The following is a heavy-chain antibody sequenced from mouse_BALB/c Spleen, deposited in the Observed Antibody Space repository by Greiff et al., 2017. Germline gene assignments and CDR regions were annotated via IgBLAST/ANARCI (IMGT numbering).Heavy chain of an antibody. Sequence: VQLQQSGAELVRPGSSVKISCKASGYAFSSYWMNWVKQRPGQGLEWIGQIYPGDGDTNYNGKFKGKATLTADKSSSTAYMQLSSLTSEDSAVYFCARPSTMITYYFDYWGQGTTLTVSS. CDR3: ARPSTMITYYFDY. CDR2: IYPGDGDT. J-gene: IGHJ2*01. V-gene: IGHV1-80*01. D-gene: IGHD2-4*01. CDR1: GYAFSSYW.